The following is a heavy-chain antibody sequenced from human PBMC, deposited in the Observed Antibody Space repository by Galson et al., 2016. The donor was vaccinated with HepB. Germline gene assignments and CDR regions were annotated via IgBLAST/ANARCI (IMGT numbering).Heavy chain of an antibody. Sequence: TLSLTCTVSGGSISSSGSYWNWVRHHPGKGLEWIGYIFYSGSTYYNPSLKSRLTISLDTSKNQFSLRLTSVTAADTAVYYCARGECSAWRLDYWGQGTLVTVSS. D-gene: IGHD6-19*01. CDR1: GGSISSSGSY. J-gene: IGHJ4*02. CDR3: ARGECSAWRLDY. V-gene: IGHV4-31*03. CDR2: IFYSGST.